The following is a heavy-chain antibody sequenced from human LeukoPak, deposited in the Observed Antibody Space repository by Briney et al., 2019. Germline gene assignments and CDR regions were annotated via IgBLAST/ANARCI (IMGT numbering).Heavy chain of an antibody. CDR3: ARERARDGNYHFDY. D-gene: IGHD5-24*01. J-gene: IGHJ4*02. CDR1: GFAFSGFD. CDR2: ISSSSRSI. Sequence: GGSLRLYCAASGFAFSGFDMNWVRQAPGKGLEWVSYISSSSRSIHYADSVKGRFTISRDNAKNSLYLQMNSLRAEDTAVYYCARERARDGNYHFDYWGQGTLVTVSS. V-gene: IGHV3-48*01.